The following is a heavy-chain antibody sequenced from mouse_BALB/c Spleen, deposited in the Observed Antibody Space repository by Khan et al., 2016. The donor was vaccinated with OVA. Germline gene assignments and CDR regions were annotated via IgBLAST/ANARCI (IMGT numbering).Heavy chain of an antibody. CDR2: ISSDGDYT. D-gene: IGHD2-1*01. CDR1: GFTFSTYA. CDR3: ARSHYGNFAY. J-gene: IGHJ3*01. Sequence: EVELVESGGGLVKPGGSLKLSCAASGFTFSTYAMSWVRQTPEKRLEWVATISSDGDYTYFPDNVTGRFTISRDNAKNTLCLQMTSLRSEDTAMYYCARSHYGNFAYWGQVTLGNVSA. V-gene: IGHV5-9-3*01.